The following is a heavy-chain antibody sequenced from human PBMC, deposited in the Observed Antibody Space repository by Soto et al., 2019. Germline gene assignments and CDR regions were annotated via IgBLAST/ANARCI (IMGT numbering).Heavy chain of an antibody. CDR1: GYTFTSYD. D-gene: IGHD6-6*01. J-gene: IGHJ6*03. CDR3: ARGKRAIAARPPSYYMDV. CDR2: MNPNSGNT. V-gene: IGHV1-8*01. Sequence: EASVKVSCKASGYTFTSYDINWVRQATGQGLEWMGWMNPNSGNTGYAQKFQGRVTMTRNTSISTAYMELSSLRSEDTAVYYCARGKRAIAARPPSYYMDVWGKGTTVTVSS.